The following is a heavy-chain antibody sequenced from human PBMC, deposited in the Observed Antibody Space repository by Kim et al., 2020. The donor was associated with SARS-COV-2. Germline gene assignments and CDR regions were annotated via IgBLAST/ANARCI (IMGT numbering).Heavy chain of an antibody. D-gene: IGHD1-26*01. Sequence: GGSLRLSCAASGFTVNTYAMSWVRQAPGKGLEWVSDIRRSDGGTFYADSVKGRFTISRDNSKNTLYLQMSSLRAEDTALYYCAREKGGVTKAFANWGQG. CDR3: AREKGGVTKAFAN. J-gene: IGHJ3*02. CDR1: GFTVNTYA. V-gene: IGHV3-23*01. CDR2: IRRSDGGT.